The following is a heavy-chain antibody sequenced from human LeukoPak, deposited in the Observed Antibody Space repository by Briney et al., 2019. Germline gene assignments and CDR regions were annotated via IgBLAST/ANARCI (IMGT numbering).Heavy chain of an antibody. D-gene: IGHD4-17*01. J-gene: IGHJ3*02. CDR1: GFTFSTYA. CDR3: ARLDYGDYVVGAFDI. CDR2: INHSGST. V-gene: IGHV4-34*01. Sequence: GSLRLSCVASGFTFSTYAMGWVRQVPGKGLEWIGEINHSGSTNYNPSLKSRVTISVDTSKNQFSLKLSSVTAADTAVYYCARLDYGDYVVGAFDIWGQGTMVTVSS.